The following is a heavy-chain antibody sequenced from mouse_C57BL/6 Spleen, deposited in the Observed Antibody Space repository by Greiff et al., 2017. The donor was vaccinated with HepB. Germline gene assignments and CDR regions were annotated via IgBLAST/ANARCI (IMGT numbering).Heavy chain of an antibody. Sequence: QVQLQQSGPELVKPGASVKISCKASGYAFSSSWMNWVKQRPGKGLEWIGRIYPGDGDTNYNGKFKGKATLTADKSSSTAYMQLSSLTSEDSAVYFCARSAYDYGGGFFDYWGQGTTLTVSS. V-gene: IGHV1-82*01. CDR3: ARSAYDYGGGFFDY. J-gene: IGHJ2*01. CDR1: GYAFSSSW. CDR2: IYPGDGDT. D-gene: IGHD2-4*01.